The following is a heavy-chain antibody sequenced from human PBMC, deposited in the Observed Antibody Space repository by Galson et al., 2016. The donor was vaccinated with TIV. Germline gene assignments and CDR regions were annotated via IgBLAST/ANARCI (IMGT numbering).Heavy chain of an antibody. V-gene: IGHV6-1*01. Sequence: CAISGDSVSRNGVAWNWIRQSPSRGLEWLGRTYYTSKWYNDYAVFVKSRITINPDTSRNQFSLQLNSVTPEDTAVYYCARGRVSAFELLGRGTLVTVSS. CDR3: ARGRVSAFEL. CDR2: TYYTSKWYN. J-gene: IGHJ2*01. CDR1: GDSVSRNGVA.